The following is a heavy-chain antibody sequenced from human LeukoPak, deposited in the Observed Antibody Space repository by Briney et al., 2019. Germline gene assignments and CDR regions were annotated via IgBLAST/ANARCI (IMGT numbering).Heavy chain of an antibody. CDR1: GFTFSTYA. CDR3: AKCRYCTTTSCPGVFDY. V-gene: IGHV3-23*01. Sequence: PGGSLRLSCAASGFTFSTYAMSWVRQAPGNGLEWVSAIGDSGGSTYYADSVKGHFTISRDNSRNTLYLQMNSLRAEDTAIYYCAKCRYCTTTSCPGVFDYWGQGTLVTVSS. J-gene: IGHJ4*02. CDR2: IGDSGGST. D-gene: IGHD2-2*01.